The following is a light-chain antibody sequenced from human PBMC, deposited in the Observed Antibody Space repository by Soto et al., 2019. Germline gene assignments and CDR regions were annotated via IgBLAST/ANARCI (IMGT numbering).Light chain of an antibody. CDR2: KDT. CDR3: QAWDSSTAVV. J-gene: IGLJ2*01. V-gene: IGLV3-1*01. Sequence: SYELTQPPSVSVSPGQTASITCSGDKLGDKYACWYQQKPGQSPVVVIYKDTKRPAGIPERFSGSNSGNTATLTISGTQAMDEADYYCQAWDSSTAVVFGGGTKVTVL. CDR1: KLGDKY.